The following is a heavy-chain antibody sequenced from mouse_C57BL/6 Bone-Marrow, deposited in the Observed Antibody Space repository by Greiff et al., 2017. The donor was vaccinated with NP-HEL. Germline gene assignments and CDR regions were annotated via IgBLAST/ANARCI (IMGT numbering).Heavy chain of an antibody. CDR2: IDPSDSYT. CDR1: GYTFTSYW. CDR3: ASGAMDY. V-gene: IGHV1-50*01. Sequence: QQSCKASGYTFTSYWMQWVKQRPGQGLEWIGEIDPSDSYTNYNQKFKGKATLTVDTSSSTAYMQLSSLTSEDSAVYYCASGAMDYWGQGTSVTVSS. J-gene: IGHJ4*01.